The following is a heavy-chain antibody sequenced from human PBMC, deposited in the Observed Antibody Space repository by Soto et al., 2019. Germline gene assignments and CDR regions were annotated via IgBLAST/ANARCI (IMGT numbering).Heavy chain of an antibody. D-gene: IGHD5-18*01. CDR2: ISYDGAEE. V-gene: IGHV3-30-3*01. Sequence: PGGSLRLSCAACGFTFSDCAMNGVRQAPGKGLEWVAVISYDGAEEFYAESVKGRFTIFRDNSKNTLFLQMNSLRFEDTALYFCVRVGYGYSYGGGFDPWGQGTVVTVSS. CDR1: GFTFSDCA. J-gene: IGHJ5*02. CDR3: VRVGYGYSYGGGFDP.